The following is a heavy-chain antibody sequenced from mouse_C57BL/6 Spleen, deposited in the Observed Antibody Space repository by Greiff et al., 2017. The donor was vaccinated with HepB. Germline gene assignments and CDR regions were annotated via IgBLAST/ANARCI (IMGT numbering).Heavy chain of an antibody. Sequence: EVQLQQSGAELVKPGASVKLSCTASGFNIKDYYMHWVKQRTEQGLEWIGRIDPEDGETKYAPKFPGKATITADTSSNTAYLPLSSLTSEDTAVYCCARPLYDSHCYFDVWGTGTTVTVSS. J-gene: IGHJ1*03. CDR2: IDPEDGET. CDR3: ARPLYDSHCYFDV. D-gene: IGHD2-3*01. CDR1: GFNIKDYY. V-gene: IGHV14-2*01.